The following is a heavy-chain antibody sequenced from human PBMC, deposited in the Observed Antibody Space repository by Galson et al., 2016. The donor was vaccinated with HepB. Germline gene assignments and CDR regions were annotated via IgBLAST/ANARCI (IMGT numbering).Heavy chain of an antibody. CDR2: ISRSGDST. Sequence: SLRLSCAASGFTFSNYGMTWVRQAPGKGLEVVSSISRSGDSTDYADSVKGRFTISRDNSKNTLSLQMNSLRADDAAVYYCVQGSTAPAVWGKGHTVTVSS. CDR1: GFTFSNYG. J-gene: IGHJ6*04. V-gene: IGHV3-23*01. CDR3: VQGSTAPAV. D-gene: IGHD1-26*01.